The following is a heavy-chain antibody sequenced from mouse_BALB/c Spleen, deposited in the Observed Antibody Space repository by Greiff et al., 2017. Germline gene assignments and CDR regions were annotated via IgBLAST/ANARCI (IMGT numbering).Heavy chain of an antibody. CDR3: NRGGLIHYCGSYALDY. CDR2: IRLKSNNYAT. V-gene: IGHV6-6*02. Sequence: EVQLVESGGGLVQPGGSMKLSCVASGFTFSNDWMNWVRQSPEGGLEWVAAIRLKSNNYATQYAVYVKGRFTISRNDYKSSVYLQMNNLRAEDTGIYDCNRGGLIHYCGSYALDYWGQGTSVTVSS. D-gene: IGHD1-2*01. CDR1: GFTFSNDW. J-gene: IGHJ4*01.